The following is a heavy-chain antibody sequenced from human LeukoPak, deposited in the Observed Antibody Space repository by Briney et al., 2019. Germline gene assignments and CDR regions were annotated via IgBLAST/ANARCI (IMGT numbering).Heavy chain of an antibody. V-gene: IGHV4-39*07. CDR1: GGSISSSSYY. D-gene: IGHD3-10*01. CDR2: IYYSGST. Sequence: PSETLSLTCTVSGGSISSSSYYWGWIRQPPGKGLEWIGSIYYSGSTYYNPSFKSRVTISVDTSKNQFSLKLSSVTAADTAVYYCARDLSSGRGVNWFDPWGQGTLVTVSS. J-gene: IGHJ5*02. CDR3: ARDLSSGRGVNWFDP.